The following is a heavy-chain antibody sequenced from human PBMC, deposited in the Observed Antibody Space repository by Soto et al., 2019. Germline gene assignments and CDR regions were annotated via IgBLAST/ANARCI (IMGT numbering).Heavy chain of an antibody. D-gene: IGHD3-10*01. Sequence: SETLSLTCSVSGGSMREYFWSWIRQSPGKGLEWIGYIYYLGSTDYNPSLKSRVTISVDTSKRQFSLRLTSVTAADTAVYYCARDGYDGSGSPYPAYWGPGTQVTGSS. CDR3: ARDGYDGSGSPYPAY. V-gene: IGHV4-59*13. J-gene: IGHJ4*02. CDR2: IYYLGST. CDR1: GGSMREYF.